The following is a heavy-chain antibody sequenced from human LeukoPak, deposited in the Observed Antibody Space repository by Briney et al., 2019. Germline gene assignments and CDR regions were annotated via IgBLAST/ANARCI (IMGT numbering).Heavy chain of an antibody. J-gene: IGHJ4*01. V-gene: IGHV3-48*03. CDR2: ISSSGGTI. Sequence: GGSLRLSCAASGFTFSSYEMNWVRQAPGKGLEWVSYISSSGGTIYDVDSVKGRFTISRDNAKNSLYLQMNSLRAEDTAVYYCATAVAGRSFGGDYWGQGTLVTVSS. D-gene: IGHD6-19*01. CDR3: ATAVAGRSFGGDY. CDR1: GFTFSSYE.